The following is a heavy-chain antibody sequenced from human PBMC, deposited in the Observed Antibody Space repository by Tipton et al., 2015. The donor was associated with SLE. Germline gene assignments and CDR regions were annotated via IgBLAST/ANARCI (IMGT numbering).Heavy chain of an antibody. D-gene: IGHD1-7*01. CDR2: INHSGTT. Sequence: GLVKPSETLSLTCGVYGGSFSGYYWSWVRQPPEKGLEWIGEINHSGTTNYNPSLKSRVTIAVHTSKNQFSLKLSSVTAADTAVYYCARVLLGLRQIGYWYFDLWGRGTLVTVSS. CDR3: ARVLLGLRQIGYWYFDL. CDR1: GGSFSGYY. J-gene: IGHJ2*01. V-gene: IGHV4-34*01.